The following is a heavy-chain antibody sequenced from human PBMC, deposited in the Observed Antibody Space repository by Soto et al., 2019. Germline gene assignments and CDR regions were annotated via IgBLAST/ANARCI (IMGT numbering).Heavy chain of an antibody. V-gene: IGHV1-69*13. CDR3: ARGGSYDILTGPMADYFDY. CDR1: GGTFSSYA. Sequence: ASVKVSCKASGGTFSSYAISWVRQAPGQGLEWMGGIIPIFGTANYAQKFQGRVTITADESTSTAYMELSSLRSEDTAVYYCARGGSYDILTGPMADYFDYWGQGTLVTVSS. D-gene: IGHD3-9*01. J-gene: IGHJ4*02. CDR2: IIPIFGTA.